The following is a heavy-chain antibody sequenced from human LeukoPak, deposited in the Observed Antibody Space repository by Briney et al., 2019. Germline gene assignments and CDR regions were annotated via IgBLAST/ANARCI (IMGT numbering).Heavy chain of an antibody. D-gene: IGHD2-2*01. CDR1: GGSISSSNW. CDR3: ARISDIVVVDWFDP. Sequence: SGTLSLTCAVSGGSISSSNWWSWVRQPPGKGLEWIGEIYHSGSTNYNPSLKSRVTISVDKSKKQFSLKLSSVTAADTAVYYCARISDIVVVDWFDPWGQGTLVTVSS. CDR2: IYHSGST. V-gene: IGHV4-4*02. J-gene: IGHJ5*02.